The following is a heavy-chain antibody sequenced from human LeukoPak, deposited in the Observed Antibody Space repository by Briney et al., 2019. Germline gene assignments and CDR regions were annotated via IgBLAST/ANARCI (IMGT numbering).Heavy chain of an antibody. CDR1: GFTFSSYE. CDR2: ISSSGSTI. Sequence: GGSLRLSCAASGFTFSSYEMNWVRQAPGKGLEWVSYISSSGSTIYYADSVKGRFTISRDNAKNSLYLQVNSLRAEDTAVYYCARVADYYGSGSYSNDAFDIWGQGTMVTVSS. D-gene: IGHD3-10*01. CDR3: ARVADYYGSGSYSNDAFDI. V-gene: IGHV3-48*03. J-gene: IGHJ3*02.